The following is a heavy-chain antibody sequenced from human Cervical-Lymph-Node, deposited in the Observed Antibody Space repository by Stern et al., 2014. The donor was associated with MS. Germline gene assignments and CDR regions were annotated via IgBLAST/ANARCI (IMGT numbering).Heavy chain of an antibody. J-gene: IGHJ5*02. CDR2: IVPMFAKA. Sequence: VQLVESGAEVKKPGSSVRVSCKASGGSFTSYAFNWLRQAPGQGLEWMGDIVPMFAKANYAQKFQGRVTVTADDATNTVYMELSFLTSEDTAVYYCARERSIHYPAFAPWGQGTLVTVSS. V-gene: IGHV1-69*01. CDR1: GGSFTSYA. D-gene: IGHD3-10*01. CDR3: ARERSIHYPAFAP.